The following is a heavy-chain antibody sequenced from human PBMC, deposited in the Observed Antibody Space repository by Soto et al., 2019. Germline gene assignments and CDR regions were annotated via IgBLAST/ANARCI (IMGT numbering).Heavy chain of an antibody. CDR3: AKSPDKYADTFDY. V-gene: IGHV3-23*01. Sequence: GGSLRLSCAASGFTFSSYAMNWVRQAPGKGLQWVSGISGSGGTTYYADSVKGRFTISRDNSKNTVYLQMSSLRAEDTAVYYCAKSPDKYADTFDYWGQGTLVTVSS. D-gene: IGHD2-2*01. CDR2: ISGSGGTT. J-gene: IGHJ4*02. CDR1: GFTFSSYA.